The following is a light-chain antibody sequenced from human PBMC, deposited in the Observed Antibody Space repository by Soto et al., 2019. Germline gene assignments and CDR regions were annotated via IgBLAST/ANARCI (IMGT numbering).Light chain of an antibody. CDR1: SSNIGSNY. CDR2: RNN. V-gene: IGLV1-47*01. J-gene: IGLJ1*01. Sequence: QSVLTQPPSASGTPGQRVTISCSGSSSNIGSNYVYWYHQLPGTAPNLLIYRNNPRPSGVTDRFSGSKSGTSASLAISGLRSEDEADYYCAAWDDSLSGYVFGTGTKVTVL. CDR3: AAWDDSLSGYV.